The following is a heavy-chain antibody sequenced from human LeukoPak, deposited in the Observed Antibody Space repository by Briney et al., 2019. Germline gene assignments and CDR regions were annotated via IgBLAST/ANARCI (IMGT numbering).Heavy chain of an antibody. D-gene: IGHD2-2*01. Sequence: ASVKVSCKTSGYTFTGYYMHWVRQAPGQGLGWMGWISPNSGGTNYAQKFQGRVTMTRDTSISTAYMELSRLRSDDTAVYYCARVGEYQLLYNWFDPWGQGTLVTVSS. J-gene: IGHJ5*02. CDR3: ARVGEYQLLYNWFDP. CDR1: GYTFTGYY. V-gene: IGHV1-2*02. CDR2: ISPNSGGT.